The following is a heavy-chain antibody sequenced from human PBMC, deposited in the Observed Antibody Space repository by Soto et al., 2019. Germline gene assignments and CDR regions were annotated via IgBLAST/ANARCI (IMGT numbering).Heavy chain of an antibody. CDR2: TYYRSRWYN. CDR3: ASESSSGMGIDY. J-gene: IGHJ4*02. CDR1: GDSVSRSSAA. Sequence: SQTLSLTCVISGDSVSRSSAAWNWIRQSPSRGLEWLGRTYYRSRWYNDYAVSVKSRITINPDTSKNQFSLQLNSVTPEDTAVYYCASESSSGMGIDYWGQGTLVTVSS. D-gene: IGHD6-19*01. V-gene: IGHV6-1*01.